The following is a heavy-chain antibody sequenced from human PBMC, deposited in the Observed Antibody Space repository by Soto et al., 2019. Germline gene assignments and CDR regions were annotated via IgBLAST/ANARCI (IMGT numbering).Heavy chain of an antibody. J-gene: IGHJ4*02. D-gene: IGHD6-19*01. V-gene: IGHV4-39*02. CDR1: GGSITAAKYF. CDR2: IFYTGSP. CDR3: AREKSGWYLDY. Sequence: SETLSLTCRVSGGSITAAKYFWSWVRQTPGRGLEWIANIFYTGSPYNSPSLRSRATISVDTSKNQFSLKLSSVTAADSAMYYCAREKSGWYLDYWGQGTRDTVSS.